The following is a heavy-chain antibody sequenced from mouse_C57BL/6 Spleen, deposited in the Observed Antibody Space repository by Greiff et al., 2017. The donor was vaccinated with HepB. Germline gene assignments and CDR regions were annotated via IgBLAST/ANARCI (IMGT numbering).Heavy chain of an antibody. J-gene: IGHJ2*01. V-gene: IGHV1-15*01. CDR2: IDPETGGT. D-gene: IGHD2-3*01. CDR3: TRRIYDGYYDY. CDR1: GYTFTDYE. Sequence: LVESGAELVRPGASVTLSCKASGYTFTDYEMHWVKQTPVHGLEWIGAIDPETGGTAYNQKFKGKAILTADKSSSTAYMELRSLTSEDSAVYYCTRRIYDGYYDYWGQGTTLTVSS.